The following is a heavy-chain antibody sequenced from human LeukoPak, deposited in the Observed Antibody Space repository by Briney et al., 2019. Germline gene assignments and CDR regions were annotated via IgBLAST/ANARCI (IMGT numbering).Heavy chain of an antibody. CDR3: AKDALGYCSGGSCYYTH. D-gene: IGHD2-15*01. Sequence: GGSLRLSCAASGFTFSSYAMSWVRQAPGKGLEWASAISGSGGSTYYADSVKGRFTISRDNSKNTLYLQMNSLRAEDTAVYYCAKDALGYCSGGSCYYTHWGQGTLVTVSS. CDR2: ISGSGGST. CDR1: GFTFSSYA. J-gene: IGHJ4*02. V-gene: IGHV3-23*01.